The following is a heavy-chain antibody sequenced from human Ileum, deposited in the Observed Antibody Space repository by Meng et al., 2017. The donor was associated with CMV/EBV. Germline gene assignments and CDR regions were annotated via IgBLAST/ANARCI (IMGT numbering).Heavy chain of an antibody. Sequence: GESLKISCAASGFTFANFQMNWVRQAPGKGLEWVSSISSSSSYIYYADSVKGRFTISRDNAKNSLYLQMNSLRAEDTAVYYCARDPPYDFWSGYYETYYYYGMDVWGQGTTVTVSS. J-gene: IGHJ6*02. CDR2: ISSSSSYI. V-gene: IGHV3-21*01. D-gene: IGHD3-3*01. CDR3: ARDPPYDFWSGYYETYYYYGMDV. CDR1: GFTFANFQ.